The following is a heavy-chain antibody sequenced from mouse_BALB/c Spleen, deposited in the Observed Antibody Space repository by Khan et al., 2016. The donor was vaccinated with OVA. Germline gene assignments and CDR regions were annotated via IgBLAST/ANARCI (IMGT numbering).Heavy chain of an antibody. Sequence: QVQLQQSGAELAKPGASVKMSCKASGYTLTTYWMHWVKPRPGQGLEWIGYINPTSGYTDYNEKFKDRATLSADKSSSTAYMQLSSLTSEDAAVYYCTRDRIDYWGQGTTLTVSS. CDR3: TRDRIDY. J-gene: IGHJ2*01. CDR1: GYTLTTYW. CDR2: INPTSGYT. V-gene: IGHV1-7*01.